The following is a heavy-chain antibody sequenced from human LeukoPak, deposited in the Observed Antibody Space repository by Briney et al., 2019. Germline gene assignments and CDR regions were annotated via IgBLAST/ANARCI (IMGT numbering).Heavy chain of an antibody. CDR2: IYHSGST. Sequence: PSETLSLTCTVSGGSISSGGYSWSWIRQPPGKGLEWIGYIYHSGSTYYNPSLKSRVTISVDRSKNQFSLKLSSVTAADTAVYYCARAAGYSYGQYAFDIWGQGTMVTVSS. CDR1: GGSISSGGYS. J-gene: IGHJ3*02. CDR3: ARAAGYSYGQYAFDI. D-gene: IGHD5-18*01. V-gene: IGHV4-30-2*01.